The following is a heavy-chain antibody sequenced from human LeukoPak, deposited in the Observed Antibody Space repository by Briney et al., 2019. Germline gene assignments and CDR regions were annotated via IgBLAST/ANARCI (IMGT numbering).Heavy chain of an antibody. CDR1: GGSISSYY. Sequence: PSETLSLTCTVSGGSISSYYWSWIRQPPGKGLEWIGYIYYSGSTNYNPSLKSRVTISVDTSKNQFSLKLSSVTAADTAVYYCARDLGFSSSSWFDYWGQGTLVTVSS. V-gene: IGHV4-59*01. CDR2: IYYSGST. CDR3: ARDLGFSSSSWFDY. D-gene: IGHD6-13*01. J-gene: IGHJ4*01.